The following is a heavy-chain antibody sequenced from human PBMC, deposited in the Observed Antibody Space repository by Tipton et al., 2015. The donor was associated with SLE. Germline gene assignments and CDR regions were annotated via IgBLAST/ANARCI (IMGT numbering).Heavy chain of an antibody. Sequence: GLVKPSETLSLTCTVSGGSINSYYWSWVRQPPGKGLEWIGYIYYTGTTNYSPPLKSRVTISVDTSKNQFSLKLSSVTAADTAIYYCARGPLYGLDIWGHGTPVTVSS. CDR2: IYYTGTT. CDR1: GGSINSYY. D-gene: IGHD3-10*01. J-gene: IGHJ3*02. CDR3: ARGPLYGLDI. V-gene: IGHV4-59*01.